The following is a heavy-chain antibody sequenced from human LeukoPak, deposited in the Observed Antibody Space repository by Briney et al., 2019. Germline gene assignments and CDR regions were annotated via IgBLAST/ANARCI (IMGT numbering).Heavy chain of an antibody. D-gene: IGHD4-17*01. V-gene: IGHV4-59*01. CDR1: GGPIRGLY. Sequence: QSSETLSLTCTVSGGPIRGLYWSWIRQPPGKGLEWIGYIYYSGSTTYNPSLKSRVTISVDTSKNQFSLRLRSMIAADTALYYCARGYAYGDTGSFDYWGHGALVTVSS. J-gene: IGHJ4*01. CDR3: ARGYAYGDTGSFDY. CDR2: IYYSGST.